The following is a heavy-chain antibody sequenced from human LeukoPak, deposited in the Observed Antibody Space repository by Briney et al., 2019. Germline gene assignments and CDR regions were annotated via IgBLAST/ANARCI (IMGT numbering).Heavy chain of an antibody. J-gene: IGHJ5*02. D-gene: IGHD4-17*01. CDR1: GYTFTGYY. Sequence: ASVKVSCKASGYTFTGYYMHWVRQAPGQGLEWMGWINPNSGGTNYAQKFQGRVTMTRDTSISTAYMELSRLRSDDTAVYYCARDRVTTVTTGWFDPWGQGTLVTVSS. CDR3: ARDRVTTVTTGWFDP. V-gene: IGHV1-2*02. CDR2: INPNSGGT.